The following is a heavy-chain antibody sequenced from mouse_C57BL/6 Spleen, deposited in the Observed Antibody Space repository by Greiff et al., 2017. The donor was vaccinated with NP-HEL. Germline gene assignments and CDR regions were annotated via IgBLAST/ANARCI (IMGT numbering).Heavy chain of an antibody. J-gene: IGHJ2*01. CDR2: ISSGSSTI. D-gene: IGHD1-1*01. CDR3: AGTYYGSSYDYFDY. CDR1: GFTFSDYG. Sequence: EVQRVESGGGLVKPGGSLKLSCAASGFTFSDYGMHWVRQAPEKGLEWVAYISSGSSTIYYADTVKGRFTISRDNAKNTLFLQMTSLRSEDTAMYYCAGTYYGSSYDYFDYWGQGTTLTVSS. V-gene: IGHV5-17*01.